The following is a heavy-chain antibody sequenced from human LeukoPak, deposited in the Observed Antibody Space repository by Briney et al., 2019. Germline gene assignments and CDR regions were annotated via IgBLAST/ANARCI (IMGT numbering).Heavy chain of an antibody. J-gene: IGHJ4*02. Sequence: GGSLRLSCAASGFTFDDSVMSWVRQAPGKGLEWVSGINWNGGSTGYADSVKGRFTISRDNAKNTLYLQMNNLRAEDTAIYYCATDSYVSGSYYRLFYWGQGTLVTVSS. CDR3: ATDSYVSGSYYRLFY. CDR1: GFTFDDSV. D-gene: IGHD3-10*01. CDR2: INWNGGST. V-gene: IGHV3-20*04.